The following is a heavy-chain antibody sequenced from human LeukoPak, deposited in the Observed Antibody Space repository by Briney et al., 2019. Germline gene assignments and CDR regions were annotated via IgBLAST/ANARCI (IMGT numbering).Heavy chain of an antibody. CDR1: GFTFDDYG. CDR2: INWNGGST. Sequence: GGSLGLSCAASGFTFDDYGMSWVRQAPGKGLEWVSGINWNGGSTGYADSVKGRFTISRDNAKNSLYLQMNSLRAEDTALYYCARDRRGLYYDSSGYVVNWGQGTLVTVSS. V-gene: IGHV3-20*04. J-gene: IGHJ4*02. D-gene: IGHD3-22*01. CDR3: ARDRRGLYYDSSGYVVN.